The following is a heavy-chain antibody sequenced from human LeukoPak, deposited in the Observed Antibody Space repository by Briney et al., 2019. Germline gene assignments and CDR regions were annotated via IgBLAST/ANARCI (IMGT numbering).Heavy chain of an antibody. CDR2: ISGSGGST. Sequence: PGGSLRLSCAASGFTFSSYAMSWVRQAPGKGLEWVSTISGSGGSTYYADSVKGRFTISRDNSKNTLYLQMNSLRAEDTAVYYCAKGRYDSSGFNWAAWGQGTLVTVSS. CDR3: AKGRYDSSGFNWAA. J-gene: IGHJ4*02. V-gene: IGHV3-23*01. CDR1: GFTFSSYA. D-gene: IGHD3-22*01.